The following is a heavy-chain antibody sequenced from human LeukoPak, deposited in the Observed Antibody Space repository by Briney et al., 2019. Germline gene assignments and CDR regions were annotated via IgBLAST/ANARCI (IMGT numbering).Heavy chain of an antibody. CDR3: ASLLRSGYECK. CDR2: IYSGGST. V-gene: IGHV3-53*01. J-gene: IGHJ4*02. D-gene: IGHD3-3*01. Sequence: GGSLRLSCAASGFTVSSNYMSWVRQAPGKGLEWVSVIYSGGSTYYADSVKGRFTISRDNSKNTLYLQMNSLRAEDTAVYYCASLLRSGYECKWGQGTLVTVSS. CDR1: GFTVSSNY.